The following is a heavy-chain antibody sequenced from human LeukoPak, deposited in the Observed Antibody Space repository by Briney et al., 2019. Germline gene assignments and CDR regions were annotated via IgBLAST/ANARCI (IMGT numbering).Heavy chain of an antibody. CDR2: IYTSGST. V-gene: IGHV4-4*07. CDR3: ASARTTAFMAV. J-gene: IGHJ6*04. Sequence: SETLSLTCTVSGGSLSSYYWSWIRQPAGKGLEWFGRIYTSGSTNYNPSLKSRVTMSVDTSKNQFSLKLSSATAADTAVYYCASARTTAFMAVWGKGTTVTVSS. CDR1: GGSLSSYY. D-gene: IGHD2-2*01.